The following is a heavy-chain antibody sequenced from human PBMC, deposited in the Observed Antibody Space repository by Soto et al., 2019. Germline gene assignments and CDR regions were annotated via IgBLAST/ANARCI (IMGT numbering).Heavy chain of an antibody. CDR1: GYSFTSYW. CDR2: IYPGDSDT. D-gene: IGHD3-10*01. CDR3: ATRGDYYYYGMDV. V-gene: IGHV5-51*01. J-gene: IGHJ6*02. Sequence: PGEPLKISCKGSGYSFTSYWIGWVRQMPGKGLEWMGIIYPGDSDTRYSPSFQGQVTISADKSIRTAYLQWSSLKASDTAMYYCATRGDYYYYGMDVWGHGTTVTVSS.